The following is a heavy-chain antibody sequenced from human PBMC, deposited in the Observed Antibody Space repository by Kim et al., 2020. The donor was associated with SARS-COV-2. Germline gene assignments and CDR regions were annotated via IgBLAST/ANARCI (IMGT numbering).Heavy chain of an antibody. CDR3: ARLVMAAATVDY. CDR1: GGSISSSSYY. J-gene: IGHJ4*02. CDR2: IFYSGST. V-gene: IGHV4-39*01. Sequence: SETLSLTCTVSGGSISSSSYYWGWIRQPPGKGLEWIGSIFYSGSTYYNSSLKSRVTISVDTSKNQFSLKLSSVTATDTAVYYCARLVMAAATVDYWGQGTLVTVSS. D-gene: IGHD2-15*01.